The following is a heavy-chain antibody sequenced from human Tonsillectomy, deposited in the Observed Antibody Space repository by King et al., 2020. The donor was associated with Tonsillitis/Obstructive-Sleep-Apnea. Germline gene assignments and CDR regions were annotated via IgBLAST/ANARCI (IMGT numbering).Heavy chain of an antibody. Sequence: VQLVESGAEVKKPGESLEISCKGSGYRFSSYWIAWVRQTPGKGLEWMGIIYPGDSDTTYSPSFQGQVTISADKSISTAYLQWSSLKASDTAMYYCARHDRGSSMVDPWGQGTLVTVSS. V-gene: IGHV5-51*01. CDR1: GYRFSSYW. D-gene: IGHD2/OR15-2a*01. CDR3: ARHDRGSSMVDP. CDR2: IYPGDSDT. J-gene: IGHJ5*02.